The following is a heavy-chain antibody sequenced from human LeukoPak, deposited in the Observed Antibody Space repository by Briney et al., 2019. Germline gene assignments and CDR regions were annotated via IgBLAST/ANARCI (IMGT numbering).Heavy chain of an antibody. CDR1: GFTFSSYA. Sequence: GGSLRLSCAASGFTFSSYAMSWVRRAPGKGLEWLSHINSNGAVISYADSVKGRFTISRDTAKSSLYLQMNSLKIEDTAIYFCARDPDGDYDFDYWGQGTLVTVSS. V-gene: IGHV3-48*01. CDR2: INSNGAVI. D-gene: IGHD4-17*01. J-gene: IGHJ4*02. CDR3: ARDPDGDYDFDY.